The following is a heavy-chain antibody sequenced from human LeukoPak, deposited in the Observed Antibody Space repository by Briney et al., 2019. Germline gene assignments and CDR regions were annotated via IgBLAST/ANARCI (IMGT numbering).Heavy chain of an antibody. D-gene: IGHD2-2*01. CDR3: ARQVRCSTTSCYWFDP. CDR2: IYPGDSDT. Sequence: GESLKISCKGSGYSFTSYWIGWVRQMPGKGLEWMGIIYPGDSDTRYSPSFQGQVTISADKSISTAYLQWSSLKASDTAMYYCARQVRCSTTSCYWFDPWGQGTLVTVSS. V-gene: IGHV5-51*01. J-gene: IGHJ5*02. CDR1: GYSFTSYW.